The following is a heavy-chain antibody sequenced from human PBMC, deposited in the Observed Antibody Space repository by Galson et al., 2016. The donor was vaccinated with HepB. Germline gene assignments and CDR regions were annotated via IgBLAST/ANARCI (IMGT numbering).Heavy chain of an antibody. CDR1: GFTFSNYA. Sequence: SLRLSCAASGFTFSNYAMSWVRQAPGKGLEWVSSISASGGSTYYADSVKGRFTISRDNSKNTMYLQMNILRAEDTAVYYCAKGYCSSNNCYEFDASDIWGQGTMVTVSS. CDR2: ISASGGST. J-gene: IGHJ3*02. D-gene: IGHD2-2*01. V-gene: IGHV3-23*01. CDR3: AKGYCSSNNCYEFDASDI.